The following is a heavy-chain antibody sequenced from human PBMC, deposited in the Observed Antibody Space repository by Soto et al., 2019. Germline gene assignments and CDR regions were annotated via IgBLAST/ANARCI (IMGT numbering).Heavy chain of an antibody. D-gene: IGHD2-15*01. CDR1: GFTFSSNA. J-gene: IGHJ4*02. V-gene: IGHV3-23*01. Sequence: GGSLRLSCAASGFTFSSNAMSWVRQAPGQGLEWVSAISGSGDSTYYADSVKGRFTISRDNSKNTLYVQMNSLRAEDTALYYCAKHFSGPYPTYYFDYWGPGTL. CDR3: AKHFSGPYPTYYFDY. CDR2: ISGSGDST.